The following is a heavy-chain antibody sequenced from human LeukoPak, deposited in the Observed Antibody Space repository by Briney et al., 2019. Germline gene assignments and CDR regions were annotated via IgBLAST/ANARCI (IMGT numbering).Heavy chain of an antibody. J-gene: IGHJ4*02. D-gene: IGHD2-15*01. V-gene: IGHV3-23*01. CDR1: GFTFSSYA. CDR2: ISGSGGST. CDR3: AKVTDIVEVVAATQLDY. Sequence: PGGSLRLSCAASGFTFSSYAMSWVRQAPGKGLEWVSAISGSGGSTYYADSVKGRFTISRDNSKNTLYLQMNSLRAEDTAVYYCAKVTDIVEVVAATQLDYWGQGTLVTVSS.